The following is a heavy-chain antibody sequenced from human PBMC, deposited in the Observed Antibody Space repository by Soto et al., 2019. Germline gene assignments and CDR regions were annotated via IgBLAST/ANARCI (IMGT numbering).Heavy chain of an antibody. CDR2: IYPGDSDT. CDR3: ARQGPIVGATPVYYYYGMDV. Sequence: PGESLKISCKGSGYSFTSYWIGWVRQMPGKGLEWMGIIYPGDSDTRYSPSFQGQVTISADKSISTAYLQWSSLKASDTAMCYCARQGPIVGATPVYYYYGMDVWGQGTTVTVSS. V-gene: IGHV5-51*01. J-gene: IGHJ6*02. D-gene: IGHD1-26*01. CDR1: GYSFTSYW.